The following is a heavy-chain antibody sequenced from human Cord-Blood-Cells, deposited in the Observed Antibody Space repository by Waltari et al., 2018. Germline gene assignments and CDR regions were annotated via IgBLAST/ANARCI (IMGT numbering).Heavy chain of an antibody. J-gene: IGHJ4*02. D-gene: IGHD3-10*01. V-gene: IGHV4-34*01. Sequence: QVQLQQWGAGLLKPSETLSLTCAVYGGSFSGYYWSWIRQPPGKGLGWIGEINHSGSTNYTTTLKSRVTISVGTSKSQFSLRLSSVTAADTAVYYCARGPGGRGNYYGSGSVDYGGQGTLVTVSS. CDR1: GGSFSGYY. CDR2: INHSGST. CDR3: ARGPGGRGNYYGSGSVDY.